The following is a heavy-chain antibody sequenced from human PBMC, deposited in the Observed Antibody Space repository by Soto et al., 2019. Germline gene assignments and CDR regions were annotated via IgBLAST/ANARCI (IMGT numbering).Heavy chain of an antibody. CDR1: GGTFSSYA. V-gene: IGHV1-69*01. CDR2: IIPIFGTA. CDR3: ARVPAGRSGYYRGHAYYYYGMDV. Sequence: QVQLVQSGAEVKKPGSSVKVSCKASGGTFSSYAISWVRQAPGQGLEWMGGIIPIFGTANYAQKFQGRVTITADESTSPAYMELSSLRSEDTAVYYCARVPAGRSGYYRGHAYYYYGMDVWGQGTTVTVSS. D-gene: IGHD3-22*01. J-gene: IGHJ6*02.